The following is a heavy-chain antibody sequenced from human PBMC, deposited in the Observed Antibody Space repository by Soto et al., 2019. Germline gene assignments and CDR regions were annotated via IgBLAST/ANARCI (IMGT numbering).Heavy chain of an antibody. J-gene: IGHJ3*01. V-gene: IGHV4-34*02. CDR3: ARSPPFSSFRGFDV. D-gene: IGHD6-6*01. Sequence: QVQLKQWGAGLLKPSETLSLTCAVNGGSFTGYYWTYIRQSPEKGLEWIGEVNHRGSTTYNPSLKSRVTISVDASNNPFSLNLSSVTAAATAVYYCARSPPFSSFRGFDVWGQGTMVTVSS. CDR2: VNHRGST. CDR1: GGSFTGYY.